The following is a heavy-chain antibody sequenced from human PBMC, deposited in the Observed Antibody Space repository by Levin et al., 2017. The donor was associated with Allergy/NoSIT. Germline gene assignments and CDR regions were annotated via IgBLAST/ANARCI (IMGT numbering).Heavy chain of an antibody. J-gene: IGHJ4*02. V-gene: IGHV3-30*03. D-gene: IGHD2-8*01. Sequence: GGSLRLSCAASGFTFSSYGMHWVRQAPGKGLEWVAVISYDGSNKYYADSVKGRFTISRDNSKNTLYLQMNSLRAEDTAVYYCMLAGQHFDYWGQGTLVTVSS. CDR2: ISYDGSNK. CDR3: MLAGQHFDY. CDR1: GFTFSSYG.